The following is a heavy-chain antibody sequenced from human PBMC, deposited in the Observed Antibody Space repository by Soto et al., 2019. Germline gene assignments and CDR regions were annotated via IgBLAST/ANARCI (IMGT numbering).Heavy chain of an antibody. J-gene: IGHJ4*02. Sequence: QVQLVESGGGVVQPGRSLRLSCAASGLIFSVYGMHWVRQAPGKGLQWVAVIRYDGSNIYYADSVKCRFTISRDNSKNTLYLQMNSLGAADTAVYYCARDGVGATTFFGYFDYWGQGALVTVSS. D-gene: IGHD1-26*01. CDR3: ARDGVGATTFFGYFDY. CDR1: GLIFSVYG. V-gene: IGHV3-33*01. CDR2: IRYDGSNI.